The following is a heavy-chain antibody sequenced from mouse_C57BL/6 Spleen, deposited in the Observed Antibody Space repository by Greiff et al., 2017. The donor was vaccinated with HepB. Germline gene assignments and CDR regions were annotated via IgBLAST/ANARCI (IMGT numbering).Heavy chain of an antibody. J-gene: IGHJ4*01. Sequence: EVHLQQSGPELVKPGASVKIPCKASGYTFTDYNMDWVKQSHGKSLEWIGDINPNNGGTIYNQKFKGKATLTVDKSSSTAYMELRSLTSEDTAVYYCARLWAFYAMDYWGQGTSVTVSS. CDR1: GYTFTDYN. CDR2: INPNNGGT. D-gene: IGHD4-1*01. V-gene: IGHV1-18*01. CDR3: ARLWAFYAMDY.